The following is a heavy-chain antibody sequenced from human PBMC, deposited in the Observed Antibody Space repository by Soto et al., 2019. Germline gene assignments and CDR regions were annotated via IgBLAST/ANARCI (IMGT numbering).Heavy chain of an antibody. Sequence: PGGSLRLSWAASGLTLSSDGMHWFRQAPGKGLEWVAVISYDGSNKYYADSVKGRFTISRDNSKNTLYLQMNSLRAEDTAVYYCAKDFTSYYDILTGYLYWGQGTLVTGSS. CDR1: GLTLSSDG. V-gene: IGHV3-30*18. CDR3: AKDFTSYYDILTGYLY. J-gene: IGHJ4*02. D-gene: IGHD3-9*01. CDR2: ISYDGSNK.